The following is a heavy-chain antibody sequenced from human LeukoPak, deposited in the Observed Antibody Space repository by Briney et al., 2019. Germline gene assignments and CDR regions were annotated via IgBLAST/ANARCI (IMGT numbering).Heavy chain of an antibody. CDR1: GGTFSNYA. V-gene: IGHV1-69*05. CDR3: VRVWPPNAVDRGMTYSDFTALDV. D-gene: IGHD1-20*01. Sequence: SVKVSCKASGGTFSNYAINWVRQAPGPGLEWMGGIIPLFGTANYAQRFQARVTMSIDKSTRTVYMELRRLRLDDTAVYYCVRVWPPNAVDRGMTYSDFTALDVWGQGTTVIVSS. J-gene: IGHJ3*01. CDR2: IIPLFGTA.